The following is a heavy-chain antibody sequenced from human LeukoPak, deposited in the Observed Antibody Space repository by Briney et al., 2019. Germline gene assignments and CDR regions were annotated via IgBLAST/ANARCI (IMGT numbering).Heavy chain of an antibody. CDR1: GASISSSNW. CDR3: ARSAAVTGQFDF. CDR2: IYHAGST. V-gene: IGHV4-4*02. Sequence: SETLSLTCTVSGASISSSNWWTWVRHPPGEALEWIGEIYHAGSTKYNPSLRSRLTISVDKSKNSFSLSLTSVTAADTAFCYCARSAAVTGQFDFWGPGTLVTVSS. J-gene: IGHJ4*02. D-gene: IGHD6-19*01.